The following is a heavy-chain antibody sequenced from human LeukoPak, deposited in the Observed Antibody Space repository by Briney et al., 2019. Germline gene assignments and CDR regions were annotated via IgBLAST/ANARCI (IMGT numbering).Heavy chain of an antibody. CDR1: GFTFSSYG. J-gene: IGHJ4*02. CDR3: AKDGTRIAAAGTTFDY. V-gene: IGHV3-30*02. D-gene: IGHD6-13*01. Sequence: GGSLRLSCAASGFTFSSYGMHWVRQAPGKGLEWVAFIRDDGSNKYYADSVKGRFTISRDNSKNTLYLQMNSLRAEDTAVYYCAKDGTRIAAAGTTFDYWGQGTLVTVSS. CDR2: IRDDGSNK.